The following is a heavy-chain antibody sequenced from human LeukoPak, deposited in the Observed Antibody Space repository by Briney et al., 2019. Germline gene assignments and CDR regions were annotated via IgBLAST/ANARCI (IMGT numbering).Heavy chain of an antibody. D-gene: IGHD3-22*01. J-gene: IGHJ6*02. CDR3: AREKAYYDSSGYYKHYSGMDV. V-gene: IGHV3-7*03. CDR2: IKQDGSEK. CDR1: GFTFSSYA. Sequence: GGSLRLSCAASGFTFSSYAMHWVRQAPGKGLEWVANIKQDGSEKYYVDSVKGRFTISRDNAKNSLYLQMNSLRAEDTAVYYCAREKAYYDSSGYYKHYSGMDVWGQGTTVTVSS.